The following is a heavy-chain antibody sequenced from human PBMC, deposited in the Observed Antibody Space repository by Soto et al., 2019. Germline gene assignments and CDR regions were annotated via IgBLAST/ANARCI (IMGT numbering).Heavy chain of an antibody. Sequence: SETLSLTCSVSGGSISSYYWSWIRQPPGKGLEWIAYIYYSVTSYNPSLKSRVSISLDTSKNQFSLKLSSVTAADTAVYYFARTYDGSGPNSGGYSFDIWGQGTMVTVSS. D-gene: IGHD3-22*01. CDR1: GGSISSYY. J-gene: IGHJ3*02. CDR2: IYYSVT. CDR3: ARTYDGSGPNSGGYSFDI. V-gene: IGHV4-59*01.